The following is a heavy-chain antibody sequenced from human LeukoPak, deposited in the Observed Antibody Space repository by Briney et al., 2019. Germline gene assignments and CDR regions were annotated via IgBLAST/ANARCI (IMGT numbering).Heavy chain of an antibody. CDR3: AKTYYSSRAHYYYYYYMDV. CDR1: GFTFSNYG. V-gene: IGHV3-23*01. CDR2: ISGSGDNT. Sequence: GGSLRLSCAASGFTFSNYGMSWVRQAPGKGLEWVSGISGSGDNTFYADSVKGRFTISRDNSKNTRYLQMNSLRAEDTAVYYCAKTYYSSRAHYYYYYYMDVWGKGTTVTISS. D-gene: IGHD3-10*01. J-gene: IGHJ6*03.